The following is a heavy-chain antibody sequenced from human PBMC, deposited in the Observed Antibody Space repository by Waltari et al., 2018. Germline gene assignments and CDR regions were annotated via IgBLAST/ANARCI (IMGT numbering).Heavy chain of an antibody. D-gene: IGHD3-10*01. Sequence: QVQLQESGPGLVKPSQTLSLTCTVSGDPIRSGPYYWSWIRQPSGKGLEWLGYIYYTGATSYNPSLRNRITMSLDASKGEFSMNMRSLTAADTAVYYCVRTLGFCTASTCSYGYFDLWGRGTLVAVSP. CDR3: VRTLGFCTASTCSYGYFDL. J-gene: IGHJ2*01. V-gene: IGHV4-30-4*01. CDR2: IYYTGAT. CDR1: GDPIRSGPYY.